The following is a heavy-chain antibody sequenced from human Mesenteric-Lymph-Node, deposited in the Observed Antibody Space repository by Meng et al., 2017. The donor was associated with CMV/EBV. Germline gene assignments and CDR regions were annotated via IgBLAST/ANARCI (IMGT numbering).Heavy chain of an antibody. V-gene: IGHV3-23*01. CDR1: GFTFSSYA. D-gene: IGHD3-10*01. CDR2: ISGSGGST. CDR3: ARYLLPRSIRGSYYFGMDV. Sequence: GESLKISCAASGFTFSSYAMSWVRQAPGKGLEWVSAISGSGGSTYYADSVKGRFTISRDNSKNTLYLQMNSLRGEDTAVYYCARYLLPRSIRGSYYFGMDVWGQGTTVTVSS. J-gene: IGHJ6*02.